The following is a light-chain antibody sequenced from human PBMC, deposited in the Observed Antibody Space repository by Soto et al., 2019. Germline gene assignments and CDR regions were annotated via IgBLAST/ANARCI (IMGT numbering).Light chain of an antibody. Sequence: QSVLTQPPSVSAAPGQKVTISCSGSSSNIGNNYVSWYQQLPGTDPKLLIYDNNKRPSGIPDRFSGSKSGTSVTLDITGLQTGDEADYYCGTWDNSLSALLFGGGTKLTVL. J-gene: IGLJ2*01. CDR3: GTWDNSLSALL. CDR1: SSNIGNNY. CDR2: DNN. V-gene: IGLV1-51*01.